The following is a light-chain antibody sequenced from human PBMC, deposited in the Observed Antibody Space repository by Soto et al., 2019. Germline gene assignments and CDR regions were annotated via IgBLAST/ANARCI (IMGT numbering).Light chain of an antibody. CDR2: KTS. CDR1: QSVSNW. V-gene: IGKV1-5*03. J-gene: IGKJ2*01. Sequence: DIQMTQSPSTLSASVGDRVTITCRASQSVSNWLAWYQQKPGKAPNLLIYKTSDLESGVPSRFSGSGSGTEFTLPISSLQPDDFATYYCEQYSTFPYTFGQGTKLEI. CDR3: EQYSTFPYT.